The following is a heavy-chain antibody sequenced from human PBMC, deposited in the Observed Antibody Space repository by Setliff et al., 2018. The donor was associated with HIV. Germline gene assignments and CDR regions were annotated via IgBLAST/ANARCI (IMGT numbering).Heavy chain of an antibody. CDR3: ARDRLRIAERWDFEF. CDR2: ISATGTTV. CDR1: GFVFSDHS. D-gene: IGHD1-26*01. J-gene: IGHJ4*02. V-gene: IGHV3-48*01. Sequence: PGGSLRLSCVGSGFVFSDHSLLWVRQAPGEGLEWLSYISATGTTVSYADSVRGRFIISRDSVRNVLYLQMKSLRVEDTALYYCARDRLRIAERWDFEFWGKGPLVTVSS.